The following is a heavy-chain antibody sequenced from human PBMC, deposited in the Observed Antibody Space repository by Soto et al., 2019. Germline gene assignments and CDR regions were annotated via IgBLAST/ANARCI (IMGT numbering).Heavy chain of an antibody. D-gene: IGHD2-2*02. CDR3: ATGGYCSTNTCYNFFDY. CDR2: IYPGDSDT. J-gene: IGHJ4*02. Sequence: PGESLKISCQGSGYSFTTYWIGWVRQMPGKGLEWMGIIYPGDSDTRYSPSFQGQVTISADKSISTAYLQWRSLKASDTAIYYCATGGYCSTNTCYNFFDYWGQGTLVTVSS. CDR1: GYSFTTYW. V-gene: IGHV5-51*01.